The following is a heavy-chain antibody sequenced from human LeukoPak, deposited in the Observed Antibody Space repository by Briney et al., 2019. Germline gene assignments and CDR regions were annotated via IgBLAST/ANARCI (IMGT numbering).Heavy chain of an antibody. CDR1: GFTFSDYV. J-gene: IGHJ3*01. V-gene: IGHV3-64*01. Sequence: GGSLRLSCAASGFTFSDYVMHWVRQAPGKGLEYVAAISSAGDFAYYANSVRGRFTISRDNSKNTLFLHMGSLRTEDMAAYYCARWPGDTFDVWGQGTMVTVS. CDR2: ISSAGDFA. CDR3: ARWPGDTFDV.